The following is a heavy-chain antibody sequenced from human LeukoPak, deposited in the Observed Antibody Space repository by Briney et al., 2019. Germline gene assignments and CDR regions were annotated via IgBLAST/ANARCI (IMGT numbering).Heavy chain of an antibody. D-gene: IGHD4-23*01. J-gene: IGHJ4*02. V-gene: IGHV3-30*18. CDR1: GFTFSNYG. CDR2: ISYDGSNK. CDR3: AKVSLRWWGYVDY. Sequence: GGSLRLSCAASGFTFSNYGMHWVRQAPGKGLGWVAIISYDGSNKYYTDPVKGRFTISRDNSKNTLYLQMNSLRAEDTAVYYCAKVSLRWWGYVDYWGQGTLVTVSS.